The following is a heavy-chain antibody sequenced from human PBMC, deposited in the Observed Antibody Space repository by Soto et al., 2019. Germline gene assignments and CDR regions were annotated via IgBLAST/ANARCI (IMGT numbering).Heavy chain of an antibody. D-gene: IGHD5-12*01. Sequence: EVQLLESGGGGVQPGGSLRLSCAASGFIFSDYAMTWVRQTPGKGLEWVSAITSSGSSTYFADSLKDRITISRDNSKNTLSLQMDSLRVEDTAIYYCAKGVEGYVVSSFDSWGQGALVTVSS. CDR1: GFIFSDYA. CDR2: ITSSGSST. J-gene: IGHJ4*02. V-gene: IGHV3-23*01. CDR3: AKGVEGYVVSSFDS.